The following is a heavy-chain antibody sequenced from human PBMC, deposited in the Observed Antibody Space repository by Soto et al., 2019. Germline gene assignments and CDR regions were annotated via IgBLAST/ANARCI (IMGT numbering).Heavy chain of an antibody. V-gene: IGHV4-39*01. CDR1: GGSSSSSGDY. J-gene: IGHJ4*02. Sequence: ASETQSLTSTVSGGSSSSSGDYWGWIRQPPGKGLEWIGTIYYSGSTYYNPSLKSRVTISVDTSKNQFSLKLSSVTAADTAVYYCARRDSGSYFDYWGQGTLVTVSS. CDR2: IYYSGST. CDR3: ARRDSGSYFDY. D-gene: IGHD1-26*01.